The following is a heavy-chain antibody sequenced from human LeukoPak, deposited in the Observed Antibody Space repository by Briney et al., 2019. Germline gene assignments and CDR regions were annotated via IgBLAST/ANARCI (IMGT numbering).Heavy chain of an antibody. J-gene: IGHJ4*02. D-gene: IGHD2-2*01. CDR1: GFTFSSYW. Sequence: AGGSLRLSCAASGFTFSSYWMSWVRQAPGKGLEWVANIKQDGSEKYYVDSVKGRFTISRDNAKNSLYLQMNSLRAEDTAVYYCAREFAAYGEMYPFDYWGQGTLVTVSS. V-gene: IGHV3-7*01. CDR3: AREFAAYGEMYPFDY. CDR2: IKQDGSEK.